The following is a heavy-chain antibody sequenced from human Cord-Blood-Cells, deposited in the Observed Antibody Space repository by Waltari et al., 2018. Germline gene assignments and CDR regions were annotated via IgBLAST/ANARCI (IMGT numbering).Heavy chain of an antibody. CDR3: ATDLSGHSSSSGNWFDP. D-gene: IGHD6-6*01. CDR2: FDPEDGET. J-gene: IGHJ5*02. V-gene: IGHV1-24*01. CDR1: GYTLPELS. Sequence: QVQLVQSGAEVKKPGASVKVSCKVSGYTLPELSLHWVRTAPGKGLEWMGGFDPEDGETIYAQKFQGRVTMTEDTSTDTAYMELSSLRSEDTAVYYCATDLSGHSSSSGNWFDPWGQGTLVTVSS.